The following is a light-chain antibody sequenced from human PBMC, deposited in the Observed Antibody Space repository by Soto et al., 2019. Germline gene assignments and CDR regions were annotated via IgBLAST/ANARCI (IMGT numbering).Light chain of an antibody. J-gene: IGKJ5*01. CDR3: QQRHMWPIT. Sequence: EIVLTQSPATLSLSPGERATLSCRASQSVSSYLAWYQQKPGQAPRLLIYGASNRATGIPPRFSGSGSGTDFTLTISSLEPEDSAVYYCQQRHMWPITFGQGTRLEI. CDR2: GAS. V-gene: IGKV3-11*01. CDR1: QSVSSY.